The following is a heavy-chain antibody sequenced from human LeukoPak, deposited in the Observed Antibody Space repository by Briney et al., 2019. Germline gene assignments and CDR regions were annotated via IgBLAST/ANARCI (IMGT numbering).Heavy chain of an antibody. V-gene: IGHV4-59*01. CDR2: IYYSGST. Sequence: PSETLSLTCTVSGGSISSYYWSWIRQPPGKGLEWIGYIYYSGSTNYNPSLKSRVTISVDTSKNQFSLKLSSVTAADTAVYYCARVQGSIQVYYFDYWGQGTLVTVSS. CDR3: ARVQGSIQVYYFDY. CDR1: GGSISSYY. D-gene: IGHD2-21*01. J-gene: IGHJ4*02.